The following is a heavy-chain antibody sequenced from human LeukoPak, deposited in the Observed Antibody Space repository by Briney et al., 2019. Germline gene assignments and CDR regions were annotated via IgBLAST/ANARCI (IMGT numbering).Heavy chain of an antibody. D-gene: IGHD2-15*01. CDR3: ARLEGHCSGGSCYEHWFDP. V-gene: IGHV5-51*01. CDR2: IYPGDSDT. J-gene: IGHJ5*02. CDR1: GYSFTSYW. Sequence: GESLKISCKGSGYSFTSYWIGWVRQMPGKGLEWMGIIYPGDSDTRYSPSFQGQVTISADKSISTAYLQWSSLKASDTAIYYCARLEGHCSGGSCYEHWFDPWGQGTLVTVSS.